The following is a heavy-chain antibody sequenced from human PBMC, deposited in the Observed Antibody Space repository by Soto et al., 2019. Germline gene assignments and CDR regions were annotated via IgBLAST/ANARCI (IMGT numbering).Heavy chain of an antibody. CDR3: ARVERGTATTVVDAFDI. CDR2: MSHSGGS. Sequence: QVQLQQWGAGLLKPSETLSLTCAVYGGSVSSGSYYWSWIRQPPGKGLEWIGEMSHSGGSHFNPSLKSRVTISVDTSKNQFSLKMSSVTAADTALYYCARVERGTATTVVDAFDIWGPGIMVTVSS. V-gene: IGHV4-34*01. CDR1: GGSVSSGSYY. D-gene: IGHD1-1*01. J-gene: IGHJ3*02.